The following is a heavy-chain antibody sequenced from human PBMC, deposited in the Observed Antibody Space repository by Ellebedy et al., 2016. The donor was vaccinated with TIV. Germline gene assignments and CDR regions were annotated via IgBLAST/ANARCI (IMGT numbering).Heavy chain of an antibody. CDR3: ARLVYYYDSSGYYYVGAFDI. Sequence: SETLSLTCTVSGGSISSYYWSWIRQPPGKGLEWIGYIYSSGSTNYNPSLKSRVTISVDTSKNQFSLKLSSVTAADTAVYYCARLVYYYDSSGYYYVGAFDIWGQGTMVTVSS. J-gene: IGHJ3*02. D-gene: IGHD3-22*01. CDR2: IYSSGST. V-gene: IGHV4-59*08. CDR1: GGSISSYY.